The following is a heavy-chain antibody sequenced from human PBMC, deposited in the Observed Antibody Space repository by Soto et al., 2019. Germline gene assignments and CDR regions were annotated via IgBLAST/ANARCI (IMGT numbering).Heavy chain of an antibody. Sequence: SETLSLTCTVSGGSISSGDYYWSWIRQPPGKGLEWIGYIYYSGSTYYNPSLKSRVTISVDTSKNQFSLKLSSVTAADTAVYYCARVDTAYNWFDPWGQGTLVTAPQ. V-gene: IGHV4-30-4*01. D-gene: IGHD5-18*01. CDR1: GGSISSGDYY. J-gene: IGHJ5*02. CDR2: IYYSGST. CDR3: ARVDTAYNWFDP.